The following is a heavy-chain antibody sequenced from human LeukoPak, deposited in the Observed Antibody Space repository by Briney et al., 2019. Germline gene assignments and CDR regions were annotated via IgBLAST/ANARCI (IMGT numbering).Heavy chain of an antibody. Sequence: ASVKVSCKASGYTFTSYYMHWVPQAPGQGLEWMGIINPSGGSTSYAQKFQGRVTMTRDTSTSTVYMELSSLRSEDTAVYYCARGYCSGGSCYSKDYYNWFDPWGQGTLVTVSS. J-gene: IGHJ5*02. V-gene: IGHV1-46*01. CDR1: GYTFTSYY. D-gene: IGHD2-15*01. CDR2: INPSGGST. CDR3: ARGYCSGGSCYSKDYYNWFDP.